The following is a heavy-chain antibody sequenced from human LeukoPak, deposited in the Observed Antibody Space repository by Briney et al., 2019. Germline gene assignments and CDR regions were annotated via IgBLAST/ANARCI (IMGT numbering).Heavy chain of an antibody. CDR3: ARAGLRGALDY. J-gene: IGHJ4*02. Sequence: PGGSLRLSCAASGFTFSSYDMHWVRQATGEGLEWVSAIGTAGDTYYPGSVKGRFTISRENAKNSLYLQMNSLRAGDTAVYYCARAGLRGALDYWGQGTLVTVSS. CDR1: GFTFSSYD. CDR2: IGTAGDT. V-gene: IGHV3-13*01. D-gene: IGHD3-10*01.